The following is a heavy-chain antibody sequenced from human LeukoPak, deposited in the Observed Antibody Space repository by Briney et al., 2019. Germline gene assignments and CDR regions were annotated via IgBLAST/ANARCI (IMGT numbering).Heavy chain of an antibody. V-gene: IGHV4-4*02. D-gene: IGHD2-21*02. J-gene: IGHJ4*02. CDR2: IYHSGST. CDR3: ASRPPTYCGGDCYTYY. CDR1: GGSISSSNW. Sequence: SGTLSLTCAVSGGSISSSNWWSWVRQPPGKGLEWIGEIYHSGSTNYNPSLKSRVTISVDKSKNQFSLKLSSVTAADTAVYYCASRPPTYCGGDCYTYYWGQGTLVTVSS.